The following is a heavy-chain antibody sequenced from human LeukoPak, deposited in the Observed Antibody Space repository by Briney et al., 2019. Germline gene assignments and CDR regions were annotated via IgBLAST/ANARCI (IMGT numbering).Heavy chain of an antibody. V-gene: IGHV3-30*18. CDR1: GFTFSSYG. D-gene: IGHD5-18*01. CDR2: ISYDGSNK. Sequence: QPGGSLRLSCAASGFTFSSYGMHWVRQAPGKGLEWVAVISYDGSNKYYADSVKGRFTISRDNSKNTLYLQMSSLRAEDTAVYYCAKDHTAMDEYYFDYWGQGTLVTVSS. J-gene: IGHJ4*02. CDR3: AKDHTAMDEYYFDY.